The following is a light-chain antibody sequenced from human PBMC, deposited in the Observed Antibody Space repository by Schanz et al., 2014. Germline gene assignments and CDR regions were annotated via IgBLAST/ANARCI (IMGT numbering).Light chain of an antibody. Sequence: EIVMTQSPATLSVSPGQRATLSCWASQSVSSNLAWYQQKPGQAPRLLIYGASTRATGIPARFSGSGSGTDFTLTISSLQSEDFAVYYCQQYSDWPGYTFGQGTKLEIK. CDR3: QQYSDWPGYT. V-gene: IGKV3-15*01. CDR1: QSVSSN. CDR2: GAS. J-gene: IGKJ2*01.